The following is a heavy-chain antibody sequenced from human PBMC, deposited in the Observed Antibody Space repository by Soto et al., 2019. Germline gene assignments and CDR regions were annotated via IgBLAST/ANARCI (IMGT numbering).Heavy chain of an antibody. CDR3: ARVMSIKNAFDI. CDR1: GGTFSSYA. V-gene: IGHV1-69*06. CDR2: IIPIFGTA. Sequence: GASVKVSCKASGGTFSSYAISWVRQAPGQGLEWMGGIIPIFGTANYAQKFQGRVTITADKSTSTAYMELSSLRSEDTALYYCARVMSIKNAFDIWGQGTMVTVSS. J-gene: IGHJ3*02. D-gene: IGHD6-6*01.